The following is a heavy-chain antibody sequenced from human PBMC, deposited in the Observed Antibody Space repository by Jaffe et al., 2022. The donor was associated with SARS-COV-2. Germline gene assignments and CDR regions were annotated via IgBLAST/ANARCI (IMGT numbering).Heavy chain of an antibody. V-gene: IGHV3-33*01. J-gene: IGHJ2*01. CDR2: IWYDGSKK. Sequence: QVQLVESGGGVVQPGRSLRLSCAASGLTFSNHGMHWVRQAPGKGLEWVAVIWYDGSKKYYADSVKGRFTISRDNSKNTLYLQMNSLRAEDTAVYYCTRDLRSRYFDLWGRGTLVTVSS. CDR3: TRDLRSRYFDL. D-gene: IGHD1-26*01. CDR1: GLTFSNHG.